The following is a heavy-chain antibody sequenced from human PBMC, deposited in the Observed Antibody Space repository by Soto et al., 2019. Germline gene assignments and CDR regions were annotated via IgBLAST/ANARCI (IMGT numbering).Heavy chain of an antibody. V-gene: IGHV4-31*03. Sequence: TLSLPFTVSGGSINNAGYYWSSIRQHPGKGLEWIGYIFYSGSTYYNPSLKSRVTISVDTSKNQFSLKLSSVTAADTAVYYCARDLRGGSYGMDVWGQGTTVTVSS. J-gene: IGHJ6*02. CDR3: ARDLRGGSYGMDV. CDR1: GGSINNAGYY. CDR2: IFYSGST. D-gene: IGHD3-10*01.